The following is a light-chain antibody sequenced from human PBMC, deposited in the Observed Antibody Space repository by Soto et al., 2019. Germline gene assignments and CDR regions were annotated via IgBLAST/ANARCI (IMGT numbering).Light chain of an antibody. V-gene: IGLV1-40*01. CDR1: SSNIGAGYD. CDR2: VNS. Sequence: QSVLTQPPSVSVAPGQRVTISCTGSSSNIGAGYDVHWYQQLPGTAPKLLIYVNSNRPSGVPERFSGSKSGTSASLAIIGLQAEDEADYYCQSYDSSLSVYVFGTGTKVTVL. J-gene: IGLJ1*01. CDR3: QSYDSSLSVYV.